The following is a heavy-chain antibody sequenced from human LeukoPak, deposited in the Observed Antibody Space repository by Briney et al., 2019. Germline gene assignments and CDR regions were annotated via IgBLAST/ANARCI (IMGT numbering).Heavy chain of an antibody. V-gene: IGHV3-48*04. D-gene: IGHD2/OR15-2a*01. J-gene: IGHJ4*02. CDR1: GFIFSTSG. Sequence: GGSLRPSCAASGFIFSTSGLNWVRQAPGKGLEWVSFIGTNSRTTYYGDSVKGRFTISRDNAKNSLFLQMDSLRAEDTAVYYCTKDFLIDPLWGQGTLVTVSS. CDR2: IGTNSRTT. CDR3: TKDFLIDPL.